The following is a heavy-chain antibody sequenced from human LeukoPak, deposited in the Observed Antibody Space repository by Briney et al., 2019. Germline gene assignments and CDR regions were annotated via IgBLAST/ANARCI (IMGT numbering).Heavy chain of an antibody. CDR1: GGSFSGYY. J-gene: IGHJ5*02. CDR2: INHSGST. D-gene: IGHD3-10*01. CDR3: ARVSLITMVRGVIRAWFDP. Sequence: PSETLSLTCAVYGGSFSGYYWGWIRQPPGKGLEWIGEINHSGSTNYNPSLKSRVTISVDTSKNQFSLKLSSVTAADTAVYYCARVSLITMVRGVIRAWFDPWGQGTLVTVSS. V-gene: IGHV4-34*01.